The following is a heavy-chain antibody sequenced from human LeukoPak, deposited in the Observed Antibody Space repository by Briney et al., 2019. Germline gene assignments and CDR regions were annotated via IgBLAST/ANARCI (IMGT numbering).Heavy chain of an antibody. V-gene: IGHV1-18*01. CDR1: GYTFTSYG. D-gene: IGHD6-19*01. J-gene: IGHJ6*02. Sequence: ASVKVSCKASGYTFTSYGISWVRQAPGQGLEWMGWISAYNGNTNYAQKLQGRVTMTTDTSTSTAYMELRSLRSDDTAVYYCARPHSSCWDNYYYYYGMDVWGQGTTVTVSS. CDR2: ISAYNGNT. CDR3: ARPHSSCWDNYYYYYGMDV.